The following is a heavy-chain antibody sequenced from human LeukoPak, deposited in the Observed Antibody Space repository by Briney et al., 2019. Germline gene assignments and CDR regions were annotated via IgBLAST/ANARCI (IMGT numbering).Heavy chain of an antibody. CDR1: GFIFSTYW. J-gene: IGHJ4*02. CDR2: IRRNGGQI. D-gene: IGHD2-15*01. Sequence: GGSLRLSCTASGFIFSTYWMSWVREAPGMGLEWVGKIRRNGGQIFYVDSVKGRFTISRDNAKNSLYLQLNNLRAEDTAVYYCARDLIRPDTYCSGGSCHIDYWGQGTLVTVSS. CDR3: ARDLIRPDTYCSGGSCHIDY. V-gene: IGHV3-7*01.